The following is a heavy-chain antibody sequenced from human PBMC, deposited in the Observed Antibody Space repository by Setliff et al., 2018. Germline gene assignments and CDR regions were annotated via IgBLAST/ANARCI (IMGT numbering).Heavy chain of an antibody. D-gene: IGHD3-3*01. Sequence: SETLSLTCTVSGGFIYDHYWTWIRQPAGKGLQWIGRVYSDGETDYSPSLKSRVTISVDKSNNQFSLNLKSMTAADTALYFCARERQGGFLEWSPFDSWGQGSPVTAPQ. CDR3: ARERQGGFLEWSPFDS. CDR1: GGFIYDHY. J-gene: IGHJ4*02. CDR2: VYSDGET. V-gene: IGHV4-4*07.